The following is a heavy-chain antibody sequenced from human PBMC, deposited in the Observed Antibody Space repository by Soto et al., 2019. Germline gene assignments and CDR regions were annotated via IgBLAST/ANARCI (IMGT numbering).Heavy chain of an antibody. J-gene: IGHJ4*02. CDR1: GGSISSYC. CDR3: ARDSGYSYGSFDY. CDR2: IYYSGST. Sequence: ASETLSLTCTVSGGSISSYCWSWIRQPPGKGLEWIGYIYYSGSTNYNPSLKSRVTISVDTSKNQFSLKLSSVTAADTAVYYCARDSGYSYGSFDYWGQGTLVTVSS. D-gene: IGHD5-18*01. V-gene: IGHV4-59*01.